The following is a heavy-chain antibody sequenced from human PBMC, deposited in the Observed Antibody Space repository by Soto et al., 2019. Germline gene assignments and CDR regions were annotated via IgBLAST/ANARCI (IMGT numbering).Heavy chain of an antibody. D-gene: IGHD2-21*01. V-gene: IGHV3-7*01. CDR3: ASARHIGP. CDR2: IGQDGSQR. J-gene: IGHJ5*02. CDR1: GFTFSNYW. Sequence: PRLSCTASGFTFSNYWMSWVRQAPGKGMEWVANIGQDGSQRNYVDSVKGRFTISRDNAENSLYLQMNSLRAEDTAIYYCASARHIGPWGQGTLVTVSS.